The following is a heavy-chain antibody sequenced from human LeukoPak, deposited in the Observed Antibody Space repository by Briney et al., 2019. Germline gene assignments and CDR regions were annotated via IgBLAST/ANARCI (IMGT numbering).Heavy chain of an antibody. D-gene: IGHD3-22*01. CDR3: AREGQYYYDSSGYYYFDY. CDR1: GFNFRNYW. V-gene: IGHV3-74*01. CDR2: VNSDGSST. Sequence: GGSLRLSCAASGFNFRNYWMHWVRQTPGEGLVWVSRVNSDGSSTTYADSVKGRFTISRDNAKNTLYLQMNSLRAEDTAVYYCAREGQYYYDSSGYYYFDYWGQGTLVTVSS. J-gene: IGHJ4*02.